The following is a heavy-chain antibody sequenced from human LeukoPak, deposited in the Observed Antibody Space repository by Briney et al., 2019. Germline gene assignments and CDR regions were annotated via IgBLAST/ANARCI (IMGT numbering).Heavy chain of an antibody. CDR2: ISSNGGST. D-gene: IGHD6-19*01. V-gene: IGHV3-64*01. CDR3: ARAPGYSSSRGNWFDP. J-gene: IGHJ5*02. Sequence: PGGSLRLSCAASGFTFSSYAMHWVRQAPGKGLEYVSAISSNGGSTYYANSVKGRFTISRDNSKNTLYLQMGSLRAEDMAVYYCARAPGYSSSRGNWFDPWGQGTLVTVSS. CDR1: GFTFSSYA.